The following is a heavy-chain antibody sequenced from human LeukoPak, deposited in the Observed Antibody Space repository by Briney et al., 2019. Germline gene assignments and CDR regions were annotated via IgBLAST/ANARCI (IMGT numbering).Heavy chain of an antibody. Sequence: GGSLRLSCAASGFTFGSYAMSWVRQAPGKGLEWVSAISGSGGSTYYADSVKGRFTISRDNSKNTLYLQMNSLRAEDTAVYYCAKDLDRSSFLYYYYYGMDVWGQGTTVTVSS. CDR3: AKDLDRSSFLYYYYYGMDV. J-gene: IGHJ6*02. CDR2: ISGSGGST. V-gene: IGHV3-23*01. CDR1: GFTFGSYA. D-gene: IGHD6-13*01.